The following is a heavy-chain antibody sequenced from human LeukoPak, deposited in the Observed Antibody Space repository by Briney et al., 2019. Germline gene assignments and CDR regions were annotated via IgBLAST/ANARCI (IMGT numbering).Heavy chain of an antibody. Sequence: GGSLRLSCAASGFTFSSYAMHWVRQAPGKGLEWVAVVSYDGSNKYYADSVKGRFTISRDNSKNTLYLQMDSLRGEDTAVYYCAKDLRTIVAVAGTLDSWGQGTLVTVSS. J-gene: IGHJ4*02. D-gene: IGHD6-19*01. V-gene: IGHV3-30*18. CDR2: VSYDGSNK. CDR1: GFTFSSYA. CDR3: AKDLRTIVAVAGTLDS.